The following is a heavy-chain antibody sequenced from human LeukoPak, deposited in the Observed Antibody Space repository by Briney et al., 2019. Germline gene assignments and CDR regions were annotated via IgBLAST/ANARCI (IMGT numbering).Heavy chain of an antibody. V-gene: IGHV4-4*07. Sequence: SETLSLTCTVSSGSINTYYGSWIRQPAGKGLEWIGHIFTSGRTNYNPPLKSPVTISVDKSKNQFSLRVTSVTAADTAVYYCERVTRGPYGDYMFGYWGQGTLVTVSS. J-gene: IGHJ4*02. CDR3: ERVTRGPYGDYMFGY. CDR1: SGSINTYY. CDR2: IFTSGRT. D-gene: IGHD4-17*01.